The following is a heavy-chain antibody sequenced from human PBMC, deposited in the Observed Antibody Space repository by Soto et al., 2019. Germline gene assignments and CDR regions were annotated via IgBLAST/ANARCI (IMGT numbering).Heavy chain of an antibody. Sequence: SVTLSLTCPVSGDSICSYYRSWIRKPPGKGLEWIGYIYYSGSTNYNPSLKSRVTISVDTSKNQFSLKLSSVTAADTAVYYCGSQACSSTSCPPGWFDPWGQGTLVTVSS. CDR1: GDSICSYY. V-gene: IGHV4-59*08. J-gene: IGHJ5*02. CDR2: IYYSGST. D-gene: IGHD2-2*01. CDR3: GSQACSSTSCPPGWFDP.